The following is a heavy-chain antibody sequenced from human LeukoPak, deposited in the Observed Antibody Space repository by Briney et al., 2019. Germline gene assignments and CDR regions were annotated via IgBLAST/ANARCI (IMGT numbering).Heavy chain of an antibody. CDR1: GFTFSSYA. Sequence: GGSLRLSCAAFGFTFSSYAMSWVRQAPGKGLEWVSYISSSSSTIYYADSVKGRFTISRDNAKNSLYLQMNSLRDEDTAVYYCAREPDYGDYGGPATNDAFGIWGQGTMVTVSS. V-gene: IGHV3-48*02. D-gene: IGHD4-17*01. CDR3: AREPDYGDYGGPATNDAFGI. J-gene: IGHJ3*02. CDR2: ISSSSSTI.